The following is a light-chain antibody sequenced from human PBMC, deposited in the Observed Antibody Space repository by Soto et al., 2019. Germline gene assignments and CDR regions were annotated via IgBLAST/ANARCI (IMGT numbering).Light chain of an antibody. CDR1: QSIRSW. J-gene: IGKJ1*01. V-gene: IGKV1-5*01. CDR2: DAS. Sequence: DIQMTQSPSTLSASVGDRVTITCRASQSIRSWLAWYQQKPGKAPQLLIYDASSLESGVPSRFSGSESGTEFTLTISSLQPDDFATYYCQQYDSFSKTFGRGTKVDIK. CDR3: QQYDSFSKT.